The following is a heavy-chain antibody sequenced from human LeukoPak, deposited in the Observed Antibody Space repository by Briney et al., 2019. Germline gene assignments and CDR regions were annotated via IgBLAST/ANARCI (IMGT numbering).Heavy chain of an antibody. CDR1: GGSFSAYY. Sequence: SETLSLTCAVHGGSFSAYYWNWIRQPPGKGLEWIGEINHSGNSKYNPSLKSRVTISVDTSNNQFSLMLTSVTAADTAVYYCARVPILDYGDYYYFDYWGQGSLVTVSS. CDR2: INHSGNS. D-gene: IGHD4-17*01. J-gene: IGHJ4*02. V-gene: IGHV4-34*01. CDR3: ARVPILDYGDYYYFDY.